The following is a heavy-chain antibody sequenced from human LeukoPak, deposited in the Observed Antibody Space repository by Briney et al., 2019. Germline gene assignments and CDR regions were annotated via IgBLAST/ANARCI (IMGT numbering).Heavy chain of an antibody. D-gene: IGHD6-19*01. V-gene: IGHV3-23*01. J-gene: IGHJ4*02. CDR2: ISAGGDRT. Sequence: PGGSLRLSCAPSGLALSSLDMGWVRQAPRKGLEWVSAISAGGDRTYYADSVRGRFTLSRDKSKNTLYLQMNSLRAEDTAVYYCAKDARRSSGWWFFDHWGQGTLVTVSS. CDR1: GLALSSLD. CDR3: AKDARRSSGWWFFDH.